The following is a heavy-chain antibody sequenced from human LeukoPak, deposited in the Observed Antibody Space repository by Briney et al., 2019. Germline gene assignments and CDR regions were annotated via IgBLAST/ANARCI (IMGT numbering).Heavy chain of an antibody. V-gene: IGHV3-30-3*01. CDR3: ARDPFNYYDSSGYFPIDY. CDR2: ISYDGSNK. Sequence: AGGSLRLSCAASGFTFSSYAMHWVRQAPGKGLEWVAVISYDGSNKYYADSVKGRFTISRDNSKNTLYLQMNSLRAEDTAVYYCARDPFNYYDSSGYFPIDYWGQGTLVTVSS. CDR1: GFTFSSYA. D-gene: IGHD3-22*01. J-gene: IGHJ4*02.